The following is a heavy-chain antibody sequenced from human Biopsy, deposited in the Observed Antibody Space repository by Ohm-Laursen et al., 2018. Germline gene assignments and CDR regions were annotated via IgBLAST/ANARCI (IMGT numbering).Heavy chain of an antibody. CDR2: IMPAFGVV. J-gene: IGHJ6*02. CDR1: GGNSRSYG. Sequence: SSVKVSCKASGGNSRSYGISWARQAPGQGLEWMGGIMPAFGVVNYGQNFEGRVTIDADDSTTTVDLSSLTSEDTAVYYCARGEAARVNDNYRYRLDHWGQGTTVVVSS. CDR3: ARGEAARVNDNYRYRLDH. V-gene: IGHV1-69*01. D-gene: IGHD6-6*01.